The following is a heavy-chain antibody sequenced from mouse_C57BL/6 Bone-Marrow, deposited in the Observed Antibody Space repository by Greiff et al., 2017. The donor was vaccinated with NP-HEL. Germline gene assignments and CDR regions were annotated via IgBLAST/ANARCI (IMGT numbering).Heavy chain of an antibody. CDR3: ARDPYDGRWYFDV. D-gene: IGHD2-3*01. V-gene: IGHV1-69*01. CDR1: GYTFTSYW. CDR2: IDPSDSYT. Sequence: QVQLQQPGAELVMPGASVKLSCKASGYTFTSYWMHWVKHRPGQGLEWIGEIDPSDSYTNYNQKFKGKSTLTVDKSSSTAYMQLSSLTSEDSAVYYCARDPYDGRWYFDVWGTGTTVTVSS. J-gene: IGHJ1*03.